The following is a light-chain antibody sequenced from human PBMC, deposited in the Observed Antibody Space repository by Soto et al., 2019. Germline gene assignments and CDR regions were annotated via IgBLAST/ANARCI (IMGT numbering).Light chain of an antibody. J-gene: IGKJ5*01. V-gene: IGKV3-15*01. Sequence: EIVMTQSPATLSVSPGERATLSCRASQSVSSNLAWYQQKPGQAPRLLIYGASTRATGIPARFSGSGSGTEFTLTISSLQSEDFAVYYCQLYGISPHFGQGTRLEI. CDR2: GAS. CDR1: QSVSSN. CDR3: QLYGISPH.